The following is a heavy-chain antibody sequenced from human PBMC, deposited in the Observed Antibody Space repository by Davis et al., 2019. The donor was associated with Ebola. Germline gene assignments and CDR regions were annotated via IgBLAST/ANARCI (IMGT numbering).Heavy chain of an antibody. Sequence: SETLSLTCAVYGGSFSGYYWSWIRQPPGKGLEWIGKINHSGSTNYNPSLKSRVTISVDTSKNQFSLKLSSVTAADTAVYYCARVEMATIEGFDYWGQGTLVTVSS. CDR3: ARVEMATIEGFDY. J-gene: IGHJ4*02. CDR2: INHSGST. CDR1: GGSFSGYY. V-gene: IGHV4-34*01. D-gene: IGHD5-24*01.